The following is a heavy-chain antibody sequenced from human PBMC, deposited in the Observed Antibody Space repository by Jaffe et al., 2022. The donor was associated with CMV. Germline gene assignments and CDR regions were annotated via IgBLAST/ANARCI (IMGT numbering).Heavy chain of an antibody. V-gene: IGHV1-69*01. CDR1: GGTFSSYA. CDR2: IIPIFGTA. CDR3: AGESPMVTPQDYYYGMDV. D-gene: IGHD5-18*01. J-gene: IGHJ6*02. Sequence: QVQLVQSGAEVKKPGSSVKVSCKASGGTFSSYAISWVRQAPGQGLEWMGGIIPIFGTANYAQKFQGRVTITADESTSTAYMELSSLRSEDTAVYYCAGESPMVTPQDYYYGMDVWGQGTTVTVSS.